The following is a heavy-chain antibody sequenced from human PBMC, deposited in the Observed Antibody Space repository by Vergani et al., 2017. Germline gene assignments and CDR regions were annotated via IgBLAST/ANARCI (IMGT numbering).Heavy chain of an antibody. Sequence: VQLVESGGGVVQPGRSLRLSCGASGFTFRSYGMHWVRQAPGKGLEWVGRIKSKTDGGTTDYAAPVKGRFTISRDDSKNTLYLQMNSLKTEDTAVYYCTTYGDYDYWGQGTLVTVSS. J-gene: IGHJ4*02. CDR3: TTYGDYDY. D-gene: IGHD4-17*01. CDR1: GFTFRSYG. V-gene: IGHV3-15*01. CDR2: IKSKTDGGTT.